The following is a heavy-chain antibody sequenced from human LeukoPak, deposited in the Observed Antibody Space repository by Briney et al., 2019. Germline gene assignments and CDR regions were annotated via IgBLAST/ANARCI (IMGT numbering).Heavy chain of an antibody. J-gene: IGHJ4*02. Sequence: GGSLRLSCVASGFTFGTYAMNWVRQATGEGLEWVLGISGSGGGTYYGDSVKGRFTISRDNSKNTVYLQMDNLRADDTAVYYCAKGGGSGSYYIFDFWGQGTLVTVSS. CDR2: ISGSGGGT. CDR1: GFTFGTYA. V-gene: IGHV3-23*01. CDR3: AKGGGSGSYYIFDF. D-gene: IGHD3-10*01.